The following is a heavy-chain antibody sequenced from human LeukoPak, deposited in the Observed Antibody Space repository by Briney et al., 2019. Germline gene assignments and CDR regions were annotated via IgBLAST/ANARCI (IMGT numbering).Heavy chain of an antibody. Sequence: SQTLSLTCAISGDSVSTNSAAWNWIRQSPLRGLEWLGKTYYRSKWYNDYAASVRSRITVNPDTSKNQFSLKLSSVTAADTAVYYCARGNYGLWFGERGPVYNWFDPWGQGTLVTVSS. V-gene: IGHV6-1*01. CDR1: GDSVSTNSAA. CDR2: TYYRSKWYN. CDR3: ARGNYGLWFGERGPVYNWFDP. J-gene: IGHJ5*02. D-gene: IGHD3-10*01.